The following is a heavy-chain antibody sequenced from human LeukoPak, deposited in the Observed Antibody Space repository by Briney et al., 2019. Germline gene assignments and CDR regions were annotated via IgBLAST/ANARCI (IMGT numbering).Heavy chain of an antibody. CDR2: ISAYNGNT. CDR3: ARDRRRSIAVAGTLPFDY. Sequence: GASVKVSCKASGYTFTSYGISWVRQAPGQGLEWMGWISAYNGNTNYAQKLQGRVTMTTDTSTSTAYMELRSLRSDDTAVYYCARDRRRSIAVAGTLPFDYWGQGTLVTVSS. V-gene: IGHV1-18*01. D-gene: IGHD6-19*01. J-gene: IGHJ4*02. CDR1: GYTFTSYG.